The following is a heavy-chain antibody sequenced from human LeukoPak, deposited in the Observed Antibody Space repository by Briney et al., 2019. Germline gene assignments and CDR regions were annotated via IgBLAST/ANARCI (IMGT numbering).Heavy chain of an antibody. D-gene: IGHD6-13*01. Sequence: LSLTCKVSGGSINSYYWSWIRQAPGKGLEWVSYISSSSSYTNYADSVKGRFTNSRDNAKNSLYLQMNSLRAEDTAVYYCARFGGSSSWYVSYGMDVWGQGTTVTVSS. CDR3: ARFGGSSSWYVSYGMDV. V-gene: IGHV3-11*03. CDR1: GGSINSYY. CDR2: ISSSSSYT. J-gene: IGHJ6*02.